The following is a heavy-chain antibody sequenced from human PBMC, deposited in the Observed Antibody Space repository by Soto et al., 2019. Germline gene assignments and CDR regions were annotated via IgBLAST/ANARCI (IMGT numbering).Heavy chain of an antibody. CDR3: ARDXQFSPLLWFGDRCWFDP. CDR2: INAGNGNT. D-gene: IGHD3-10*01. CDR1: GYTFTSYA. V-gene: IGHV1-3*01. Sequence: ASVKVSCKASGYTFTSYAMHWVRQAPGQRLEWMGWINAGNGNTKYSQKFQGRVTITRDTSASTAYMELSSLRSEDTAVYYCARDXQFSPLLWFGDRCWFDPWGQGTLVTVSS. J-gene: IGHJ5*02.